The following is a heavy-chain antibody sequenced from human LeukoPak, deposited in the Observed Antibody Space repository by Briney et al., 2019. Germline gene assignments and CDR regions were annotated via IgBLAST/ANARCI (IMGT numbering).Heavy chain of an antibody. V-gene: IGHV1-2*02. CDR2: INPNSGGT. J-gene: IGHJ3*02. CDR3: ARPRKEDDAFDI. Sequence: ASVKVSFKASGYTFTGCYMHWVRQAPGQGLEWMGWINPNSGGTNYAQKFQGRVTMTRDTSISTAYMELSRLRSDDTAVDYCARPRKEDDAFDIWGQGTKVTVSS. CDR1: GYTFTGCY.